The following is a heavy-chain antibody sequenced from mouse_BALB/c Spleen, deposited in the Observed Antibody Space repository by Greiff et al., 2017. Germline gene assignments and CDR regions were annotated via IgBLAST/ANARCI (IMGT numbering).Heavy chain of an antibody. Sequence: EVKLMESGGGLVKPGGSLKLSCAASGFTFSSYAMSWVRQTPEKRLEWVASISSGGSTYYPDSVKGRFTISRDNARNILYLQMSSLRSEDTAMYYCARGGITTVVPYFDYWGQGTTLTVSS. CDR1: GFTFSSYA. CDR3: ARGGITTVVPYFDY. V-gene: IGHV5-6-5*01. J-gene: IGHJ2*01. CDR2: ISSGGST. D-gene: IGHD1-1*01.